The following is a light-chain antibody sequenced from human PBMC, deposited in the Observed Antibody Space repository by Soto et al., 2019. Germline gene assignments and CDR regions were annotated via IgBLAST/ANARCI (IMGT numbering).Light chain of an antibody. J-gene: IGKJ1*01. Sequence: QDVRHHIGWYQQTPGKATKLLIYGASSLQSGVPSRFSGRGYGTDFTLTISSLQPEEFATYFCMQDSGYSWTFGQGTKVDI. CDR1: QDVRHH. V-gene: IGKV1-6*01. CDR3: MQDSGYSWT. CDR2: GAS.